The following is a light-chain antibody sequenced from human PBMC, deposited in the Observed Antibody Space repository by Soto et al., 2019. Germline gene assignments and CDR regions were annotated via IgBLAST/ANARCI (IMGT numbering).Light chain of an antibody. J-gene: IGKJ5*01. CDR2: GVS. Sequence: VLTQSPGTPSLSPWERATVSCTASQSFNSNYFACHQQKPGQAPSLLIYGVSNRTTGFPARFSGSGSGTDVTLTISRLEPEDFAGYYCQQRSSRPITFGQGTRLEIK. V-gene: IGKV3D-20*02. CDR1: QSFNSNY. CDR3: QQRSSRPIT.